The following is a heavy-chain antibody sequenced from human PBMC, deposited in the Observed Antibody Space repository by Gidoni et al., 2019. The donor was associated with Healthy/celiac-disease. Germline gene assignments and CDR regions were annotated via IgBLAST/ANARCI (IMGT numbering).Heavy chain of an antibody. V-gene: IGHV5-51*01. J-gene: IGHJ3*02. CDR1: GYSFTSYW. Sequence: EVQLVQSGAEVKKPGESLKISCKGSGYSFTSYWIGWVRQMPGKGLEWMGIIYPGDSDTRYSPSFQGQVTISADKSISTAYLQWSSLKASDTAMYYCASQRAYCSSTSCLNDAFDIWGQGTMVTVSS. CDR3: ASQRAYCSSTSCLNDAFDI. D-gene: IGHD2-2*01. CDR2: IYPGDSDT.